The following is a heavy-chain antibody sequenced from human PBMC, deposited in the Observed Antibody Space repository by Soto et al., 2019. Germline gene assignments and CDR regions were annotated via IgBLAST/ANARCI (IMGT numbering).Heavy chain of an antibody. CDR1: GYTFTSYG. D-gene: IGHD2-15*01. J-gene: IGHJ3*02. V-gene: IGHV1-18*01. CDR2: ISAYNGNT. CDR3: ARDLGYCSGGSCHHDAFDI. Sequence: ASVKVSCKASGYTFTSYGISWVRQAPGQGLEWMGWISAYNGNTNYAQKLQGRVTMTTDTSTSTAYMELMSLRSDDTAVYYCARDLGYCSGGSCHHDAFDIWGQGTMVT.